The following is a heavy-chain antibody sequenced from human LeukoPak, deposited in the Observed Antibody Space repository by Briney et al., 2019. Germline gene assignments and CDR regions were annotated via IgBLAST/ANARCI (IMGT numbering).Heavy chain of an antibody. CDR1: GFSVSNYV. Sequence: GGSLRLSCAASGFSVSNYVMNWVRQAPGKGPEWVSGISASSINTYYAESVKGRFTISRDTSMNTLNLQMNTLRAEDTAVYYCVHVPVSAQWYFALWGRGTLVTVSS. CDR3: VHVPVSAQWYFAL. J-gene: IGHJ2*01. V-gene: IGHV3-23*01. D-gene: IGHD2-2*01. CDR2: ISASSINT.